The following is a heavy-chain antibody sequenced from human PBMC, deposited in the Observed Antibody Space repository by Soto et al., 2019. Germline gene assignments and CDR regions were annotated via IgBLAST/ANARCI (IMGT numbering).Heavy chain of an antibody. CDR2: IYHSGST. V-gene: IGHV4-38-2*01. Sequence: PSETLSFTCAVSGYSISSGYYWGWIRQPPGKGLEWIGSIYHSGSTYYNPSLKSRVTISVDTSKNQFSLKLSSVTAADTAVYYCARGGIAARPSGFFWFDPWGQGTLVTVSS. D-gene: IGHD6-6*01. J-gene: IGHJ5*02. CDR3: ARGGIAARPSGFFWFDP. CDR1: GYSISSGYY.